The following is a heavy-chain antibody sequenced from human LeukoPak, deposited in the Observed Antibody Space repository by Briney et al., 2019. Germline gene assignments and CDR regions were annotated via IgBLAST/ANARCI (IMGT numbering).Heavy chain of an antibody. Sequence: ASVKVSCKASGYTFTSYYMHWVRQAPGQGREWMGIINPSGGSTSYAQKFQGRVTMTRDPSTSTVYMELSSLKSEDTAVYYCARGYYSGASDLDYWGQGTLVTVSS. CDR3: ARGYYSGASDLDY. D-gene: IGHD5-12*01. J-gene: IGHJ4*02. CDR1: GYTFTSYY. CDR2: INPSGGST. V-gene: IGHV1-46*01.